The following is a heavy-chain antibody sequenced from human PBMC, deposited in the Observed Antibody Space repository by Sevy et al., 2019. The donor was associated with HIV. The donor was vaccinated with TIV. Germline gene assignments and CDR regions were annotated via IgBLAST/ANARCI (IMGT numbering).Heavy chain of an antibody. CDR2: INPNSGGT. CDR3: ARDANYYGSGTEAWFDP. Sequence: ASVKVSCKASGYTFTGYYMHWVRQAPGQGLEWMGWINPNSGGTNYAQKFQGRVTMTRDTSISTAYMVLSRLRSDDTAVYYCARDANYYGSGTEAWFDPWGQGTLVTVSS. CDR1: GYTFTGYY. J-gene: IGHJ5*02. V-gene: IGHV1-2*02. D-gene: IGHD3-10*01.